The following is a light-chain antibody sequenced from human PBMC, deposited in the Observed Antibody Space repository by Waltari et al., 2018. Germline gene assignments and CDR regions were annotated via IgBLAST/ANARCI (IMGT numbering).Light chain of an antibody. J-gene: IGKJ1*01. CDR3: QQYSSAPWT. CDR2: WAS. V-gene: IGKV4-1*01. CDR1: QSVLYTSNNKNY. Sequence: DIVMTQSPDSLAVSLGERATINCKSSQSVLYTSNNKNYLAWYQQKPGQPPKLLIYWASTRDSGVPDRFGGSGSGTDFTLTISSLQADDVAVYYCQQYSSAPWTFGQGTKVEIK.